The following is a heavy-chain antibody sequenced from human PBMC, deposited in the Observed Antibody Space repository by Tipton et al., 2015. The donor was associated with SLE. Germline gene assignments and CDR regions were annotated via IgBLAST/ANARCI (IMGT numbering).Heavy chain of an antibody. CDR3: ARGYSGSYYYYYYMDV. D-gene: IGHD1-26*01. Sequence: TLSLTCTVSGGSISSTNYYWNWIRQPAGKGLEWIGRMFAGGGTDYNPSLKSRVTISVDTSKNQFSLRLSSVTAADTAVYYCARGYSGSYYYYYYMDVWGKGTTVTVSS. J-gene: IGHJ6*03. CDR1: GGSISSTNYY. V-gene: IGHV4-61*02. CDR2: MFAGGGT.